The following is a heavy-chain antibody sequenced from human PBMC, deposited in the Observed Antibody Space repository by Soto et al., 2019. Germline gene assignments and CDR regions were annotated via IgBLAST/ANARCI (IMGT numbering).Heavy chain of an antibody. V-gene: IGHV3-30*18. J-gene: IGHJ6*02. CDR3: AKDRERRLQNRYYYGMDV. Sequence: QVQLVGSGGGVVQPGRSLRLSCAASGFTFSSYGRHWVRQAPGKGLEWVAVISYDGSNKYYADSVKGRFTISRDNSKNTLYLQMNSLIAEDTAVYYCAKDRERRLQNRYYYGMDVWGPGTTVTVSS. CDR2: ISYDGSNK. D-gene: IGHD4-4*01. CDR1: GFTFSSYG.